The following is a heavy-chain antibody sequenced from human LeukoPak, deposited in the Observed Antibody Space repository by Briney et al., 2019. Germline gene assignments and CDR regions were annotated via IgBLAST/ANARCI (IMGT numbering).Heavy chain of an antibody. J-gene: IGHJ4*02. CDR1: GYTFTNYY. CDR3: ARDVSYTYYFDY. Sequence: ASVKVSCKASGYTFTNYYLHWVRHAPGQGIEWMGTISPSGGRTSYAQKFQGRVTMTRDTSTNTVYMELSSLRSEDAAVYYCARDVSYTYYFDYWGQGTLVTVSS. D-gene: IGHD2-2*02. V-gene: IGHV1-46*01. CDR2: ISPSGGRT.